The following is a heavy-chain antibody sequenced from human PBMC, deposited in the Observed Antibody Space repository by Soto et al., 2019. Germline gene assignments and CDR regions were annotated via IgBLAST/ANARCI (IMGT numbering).Heavy chain of an antibody. Sequence: EVQLLESGGGLVQPGGSLRLSCAASGFTFSSSAMSWVRQAPGKGLEWVSAIRGTNGNTHDAESVKGRLTISRDNTKTTLYLQMSFLRAETAAVYYCAKCTVDTFVTGGWCNWLDPWGQGTLVIVSS. CDR3: AKCTVDTFVTGGWCNWLDP. CDR2: IRGTNGNT. J-gene: IGHJ5*02. CDR1: GFTFSSSA. V-gene: IGHV3-23*01. D-gene: IGHD2-8*02.